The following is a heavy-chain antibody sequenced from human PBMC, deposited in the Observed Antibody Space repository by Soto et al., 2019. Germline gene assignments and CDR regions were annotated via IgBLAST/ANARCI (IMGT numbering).Heavy chain of an antibody. V-gene: IGHV1-46*01. J-gene: IGHJ5*02. CDR3: ARVMVGYISGWYVVP. CDR1: GYTFTSYY. D-gene: IGHD6-19*01. CDR2: INPSGGST. Sequence: ASVKVSCKASGYTFTSYYMHWVRQAPGQGLEWMGIINPSGGSTSYAQKFQGRVTMTRDTSTSTVYMELSSLRSDDTAVYYCARVMVGYISGWYVVPWGQGTPVTVSS.